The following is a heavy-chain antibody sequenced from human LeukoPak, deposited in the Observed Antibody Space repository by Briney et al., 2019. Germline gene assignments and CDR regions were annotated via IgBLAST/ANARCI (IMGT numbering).Heavy chain of an antibody. D-gene: IGHD6-19*01. CDR2: FDPEDGET. CDR3: ATASGRAVAGNYYFDY. CDR1: GYTLTELS. J-gene: IGHJ4*02. Sequence: ASVKVSCKVSGYTLTELSMHWVRQAPGKGLEWMGGFDPEDGETIYAQKFQGRVTMTEDTSTDTAYMELSSLRSEDTAVYYCATASGRAVAGNYYFDYWGQETLVTVSS. V-gene: IGHV1-24*01.